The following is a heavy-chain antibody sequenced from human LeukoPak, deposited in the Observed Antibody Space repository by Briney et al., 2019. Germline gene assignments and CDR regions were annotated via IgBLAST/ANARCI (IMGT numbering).Heavy chain of an antibody. D-gene: IGHD5-24*01. J-gene: IGHJ4*02. CDR3: AKDQEMATSPYYFDY. CDR1: GFTFSSYG. CDR2: IRYDGSNK. Sequence: GGSLRLSCAASGFTFSSYGMHWVRQAPGKGLEWVAFIRYDGSNKYYADSVKGRFTISRDNSENTLYLQMNSLRAEDTAVYYCAKDQEMATSPYYFDYWGQGTLVTVSS. V-gene: IGHV3-30*02.